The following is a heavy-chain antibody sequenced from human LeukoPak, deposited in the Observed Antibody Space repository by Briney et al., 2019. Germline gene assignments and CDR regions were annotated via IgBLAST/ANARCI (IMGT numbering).Heavy chain of an antibody. V-gene: IGHV4-4*02. D-gene: IGHD3-3*01. CDR1: GGSITNDNW. J-gene: IGHJ4*02. CDR3: ARGPWYDFWSGYYTRFDY. CDR2: MHHNGIT. Sequence: SETLSLTCDVSGGSITNDNWWSWVRQSPGRGLEWIGEMHHNGITTYNPSLRGRVTMSVDKSKNQFSLRLTSVTAADTAVYYCARGPWYDFWSGYYTRFDYWGQGTLVTVSS.